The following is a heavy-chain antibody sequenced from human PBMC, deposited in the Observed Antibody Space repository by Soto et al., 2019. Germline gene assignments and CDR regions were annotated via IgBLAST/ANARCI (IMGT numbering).Heavy chain of an antibody. CDR1: GFTFSSYA. J-gene: IGHJ4*02. Sequence: EVQLLESGGGLVQPGGSLRLSCAASGFTFSSYAMSWVRQAPGKGLEWVSAISGSGGSTYYADSVKGRFTISRDNSKNPLYLQMNSLRAEDTAVYYCAKVSGGWYGKGVADYWGQGTLVTVSS. CDR3: AKVSGGWYGKGVADY. D-gene: IGHD6-19*01. V-gene: IGHV3-23*01. CDR2: ISGSGGST.